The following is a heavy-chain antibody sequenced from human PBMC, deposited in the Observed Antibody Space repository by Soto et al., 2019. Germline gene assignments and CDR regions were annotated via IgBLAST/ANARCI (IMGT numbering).Heavy chain of an antibody. CDR3: AKDKGLRGSSDFGD. V-gene: IGHV3-23*01. Sequence: EVQLRQSGGGVVQPGGSLRLSCVASGFSFNNYAMTWVRQAPGKGLEWVSGISGSGDGTYYADSVKDRFSVSRDKSTSTVHLQMSSLRVEDTAVYYCAKDKGLRGSSDFGDWGQGALVIVSS. CDR2: ISGSGDGT. D-gene: IGHD3-16*01. CDR1: GFSFNNYA. J-gene: IGHJ4*02.